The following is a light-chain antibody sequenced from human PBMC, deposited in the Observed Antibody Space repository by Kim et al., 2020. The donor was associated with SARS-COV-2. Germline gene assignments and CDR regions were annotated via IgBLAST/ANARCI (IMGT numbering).Light chain of an antibody. CDR2: LNSDGSH. V-gene: IGLV4-69*01. Sequence: SVKLTCTRSSGHSSYAIERHQQQPEKGPRYLMKLNSDGSHSKGDGIPDRFSGSSSGAERYLTISSLQSEDEADYYCQTWGTGIVVFGGGTQLTVL. J-gene: IGLJ2*01. CDR1: SGHSSYA. CDR3: QTWGTGIVV.